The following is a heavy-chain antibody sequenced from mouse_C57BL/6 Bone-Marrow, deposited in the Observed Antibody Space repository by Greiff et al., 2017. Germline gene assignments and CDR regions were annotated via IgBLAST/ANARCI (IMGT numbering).Heavy chain of an antibody. J-gene: IGHJ3*01. CDR2: IDPETGGT. Sequence: QVQLQQSGAELVRPGASVTLSCKASGYTFTDYEMHWVKQTPVHGLEWIGAIDPETGGTAYNQKFKGKAILTADKSSSTAYMELRSLTSEDSAVYYCTNYGNSAWCAYWGQGTLVTVSA. CDR1: GYTFTDYE. D-gene: IGHD2-1*01. V-gene: IGHV1-15*01. CDR3: TNYGNSAWCAY.